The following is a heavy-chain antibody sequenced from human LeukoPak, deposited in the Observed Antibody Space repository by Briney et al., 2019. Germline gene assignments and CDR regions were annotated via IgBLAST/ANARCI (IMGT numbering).Heavy chain of an antibody. CDR3: ATDRAAAAGPSPYPFDY. V-gene: IGHV1-24*01. CDR2: FDPEDGET. D-gene: IGHD6-13*01. J-gene: IGHJ4*02. CDR1: GYTLTELS. Sequence: ASVKVSCKVSGYTLTELSMHWVRQAPGKGLEWMGGFDPEDGETIYAQKFQGRVTMTEDTSTDTAYMELSSLRSEDTAVYYCATDRAAAAGPSPYPFDYWGQGTLVTVSS.